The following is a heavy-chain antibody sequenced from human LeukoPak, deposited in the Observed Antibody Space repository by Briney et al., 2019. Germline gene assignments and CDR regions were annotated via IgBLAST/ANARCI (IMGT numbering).Heavy chain of an antibody. CDR2: ISNDGNTK. CDR1: GFTFSAYG. Sequence: GGSLRLSCAASGFTFSAYGMPWVRQAPGKGLEWAAVISNDGNTKYYADSVKGRFTISRDNSENTLFLHMNSLRPEDTAVYYCAKGPFYDTSGHPLWGQGTLVTVSS. D-gene: IGHD3-22*01. J-gene: IGHJ4*02. V-gene: IGHV3-30*18. CDR3: AKGPFYDTSGHPL.